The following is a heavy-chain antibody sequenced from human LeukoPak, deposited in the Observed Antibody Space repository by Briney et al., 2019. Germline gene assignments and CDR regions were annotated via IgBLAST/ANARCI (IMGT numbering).Heavy chain of an antibody. CDR1: GFTFSDYG. J-gene: IGHJ6*02. CDR3: AGLATVTMVGEDYYYYGMDV. V-gene: IGHV3-30*03. D-gene: IGHD4-17*01. Sequence: GGSLRLSCAASGFTFSDYGMHWVRQAPGKGLEWVAVISFDGSNKYYADSLKGRFAISRDNSKNTLYLQMNSLRPEDTAVYYCAGLATVTMVGEDYYYYGMDVWGQGTTVTVSS. CDR2: ISFDGSNK.